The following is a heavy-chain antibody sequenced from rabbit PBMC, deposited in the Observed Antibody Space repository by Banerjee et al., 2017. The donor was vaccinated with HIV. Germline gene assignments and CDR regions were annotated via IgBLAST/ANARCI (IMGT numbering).Heavy chain of an antibody. V-gene: IGHV1S45*01. CDR2: INTSSGNT. CDR3: ARGVYIGGTIPTYFNL. Sequence: QEQLEESGGDLVKPEGSLTLTCTASGFSFSNKCVMCWVRQAPGKGLEWIGCINTSSGNTVYASWAKGRFTISKTSSTTVTLQMTSLTAADTATYFCARGVYIGGTIPTYFNLWGQGTLVTVS. CDR1: GFSFSNKCV. D-gene: IGHD1-1*01. J-gene: IGHJ4*01.